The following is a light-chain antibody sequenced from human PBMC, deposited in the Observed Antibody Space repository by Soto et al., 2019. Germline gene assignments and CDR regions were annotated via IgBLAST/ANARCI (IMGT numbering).Light chain of an antibody. Sequence: DIQMTQSPSSLSASVGDRVTITCQASQDISNYLNWYQQKPGKAPKLLIYDASNLETGVPSRFSGSGSGTDFTFTISSLQPEDIATYYCQQYDTLPRTFGGGTKVDI. CDR1: QDISNY. CDR3: QQYDTLPRT. CDR2: DAS. J-gene: IGKJ4*01. V-gene: IGKV1-33*01.